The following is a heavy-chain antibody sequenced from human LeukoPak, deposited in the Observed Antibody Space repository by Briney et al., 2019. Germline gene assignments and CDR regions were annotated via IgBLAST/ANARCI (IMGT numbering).Heavy chain of an antibody. D-gene: IGHD3-22*01. Sequence: PSQTLSLTCAVSSASISSGGYSWSWIRQPPGKGLEWIGDIHHSGSTYYNPSLKSRVTISIDRSENQYSLKLSSATAADTAVYYCDRSINRGYYDFDYWGQGTLVTVSS. J-gene: IGHJ4*02. CDR2: IHHSGST. V-gene: IGHV4-30-2*01. CDR1: SASISSGGYS. CDR3: DRSINRGYYDFDY.